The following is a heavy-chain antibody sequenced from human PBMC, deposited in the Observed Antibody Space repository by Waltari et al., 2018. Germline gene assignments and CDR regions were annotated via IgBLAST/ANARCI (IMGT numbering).Heavy chain of an antibody. V-gene: IGHV3-48*03. Sequence: EVQLVESGGGLVQPGGSLRLSCAASGFTFSSYEMNWVRQAPGKGLEWVSYISSSGSTIYYADSVKGRVTISRDNAKNSLYLQMNSLRAEDTAVYYCASGYSSGWYTSFDYWGQGTLVTVSS. CDR1: GFTFSSYE. CDR2: ISSSGSTI. J-gene: IGHJ4*02. CDR3: ASGYSSGWYTSFDY. D-gene: IGHD6-19*01.